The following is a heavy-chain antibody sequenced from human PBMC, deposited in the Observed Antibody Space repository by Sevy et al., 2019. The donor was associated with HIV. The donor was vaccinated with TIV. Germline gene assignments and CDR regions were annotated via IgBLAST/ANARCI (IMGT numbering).Heavy chain of an antibody. CDR2: ISAYNGNK. Sequence: ASVKVSCKASGYTFTSYGISWVRQAPGQGLEWMGWISAYNGNKNYAQKLQGRVTMTRDTSTSTAYMELRSLRPEDTAVDYCARDRPDVYGTNGGCCLHEALDIWGQGTMVTVSS. CDR1: GYTFTSYG. J-gene: IGHJ3*02. CDR3: ARDRPDVYGTNGGCCLHEALDI. V-gene: IGHV1-18*01. D-gene: IGHD2-8*01.